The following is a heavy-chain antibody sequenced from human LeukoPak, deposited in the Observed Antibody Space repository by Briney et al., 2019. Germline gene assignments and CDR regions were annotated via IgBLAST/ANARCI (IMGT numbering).Heavy chain of an antibody. CDR1: GYTFTSYD. J-gene: IGHJ4*02. D-gene: IGHD4-17*01. CDR3: ARHFDDYGDYGGYVGDY. Sequence: ASVKVSCKASGYTFTSYDINWVRQATGQGLEWMGWMNPNSGNTGYAQKFQGRVTMTRNTSISTAYMELSSLRSEGTAVYYCARHFDDYGDYGGYVGDYWGQGTLVTVSS. V-gene: IGHV1-8*01. CDR2: MNPNSGNT.